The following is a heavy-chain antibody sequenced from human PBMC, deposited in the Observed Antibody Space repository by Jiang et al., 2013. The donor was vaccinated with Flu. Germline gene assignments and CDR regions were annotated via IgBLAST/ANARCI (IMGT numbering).Heavy chain of an antibody. Sequence: TSYAQKFQGRVTMTRDTSTSTVYMELSSLRSEDTAVYYCARDRSTYYDILTGPGYWGQGTLVTVSS. V-gene: IGHV1-46*03. CDR3: ARDRSTYYDILTGPGY. J-gene: IGHJ4*02. CDR2: T. D-gene: IGHD3-9*01.